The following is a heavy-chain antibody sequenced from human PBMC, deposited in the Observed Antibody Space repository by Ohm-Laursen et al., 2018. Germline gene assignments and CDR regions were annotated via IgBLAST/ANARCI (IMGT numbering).Heavy chain of an antibody. Sequence: GTLSLTCAVSGGSINSYYWSWIRQPPGQGLEWIGYIYYSGSTNYNPSLKSRVTISVDTSKNQFSLKLNSVTAADTAVYYCARGYSGYDYWGPFDPWGQGTRVTVSS. CDR1: GGSINSYY. D-gene: IGHD5-12*01. CDR2: IYYSGST. CDR3: ARGYSGYDYWGPFDP. J-gene: IGHJ5*02. V-gene: IGHV4-59*01.